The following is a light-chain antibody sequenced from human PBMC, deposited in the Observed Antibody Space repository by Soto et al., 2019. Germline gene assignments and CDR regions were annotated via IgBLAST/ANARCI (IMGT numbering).Light chain of an antibody. J-gene: IGKJ1*01. V-gene: IGKV3-20*01. CDR3: QQYNGDSRT. Sequence: EIMLTQSPGTLSLSPGERATLSCRASQRINTSYLAWYQQKPGQAPRLLISGTSIRATGIPDRFSGSGSGTEFSLTISSLQPDDSATYYCQQYNGDSRTFGQGTKVDIK. CDR2: GTS. CDR1: QRINTSY.